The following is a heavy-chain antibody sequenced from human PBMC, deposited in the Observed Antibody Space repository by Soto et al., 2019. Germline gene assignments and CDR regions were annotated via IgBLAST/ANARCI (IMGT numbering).Heavy chain of an antibody. CDR1: GFTFSDYY. Sequence: GGSLRLSCAASGFTFSDYYMSWIRQAPGKGLEWVSYISSSGSTIYYADSVKGRFTISRDNAKNSLYLQMNSLRAEDTAMYYCARDPRPYYYDSSGRNWFDPWGQGTLVTVSS. V-gene: IGHV3-11*01. J-gene: IGHJ5*02. CDR3: ARDPRPYYYDSSGRNWFDP. CDR2: ISSSGSTI. D-gene: IGHD3-22*01.